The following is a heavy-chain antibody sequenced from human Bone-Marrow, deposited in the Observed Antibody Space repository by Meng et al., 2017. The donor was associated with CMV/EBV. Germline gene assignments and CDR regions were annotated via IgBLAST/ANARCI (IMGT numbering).Heavy chain of an antibody. CDR3: AASLEAVAGAITTLDY. CDR1: GGSISSYY. J-gene: IGHJ4*02. V-gene: IGHV4-59*01. CDR2: IYYSGST. D-gene: IGHD6-19*01. Sequence: SETLSLTCTVSGGSISSYYWSWIRQPPGKGLEWIGYIYYSGSTNYNPSLKSRVTISVDTSKNQFSLKLSSVTAADTAVYYCAASLEAVAGAITTLDYWGQGTLVTVSS.